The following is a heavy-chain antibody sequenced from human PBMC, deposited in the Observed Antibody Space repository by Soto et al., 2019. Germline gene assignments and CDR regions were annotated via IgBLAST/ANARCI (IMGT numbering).Heavy chain of an antibody. CDR1: GFTFSSYW. J-gene: IGHJ4*01. Sequence: EVQLVESGGGLVQPGGSLRLSCAASGFTFSSYWMHCVRQAPGKGLVWVSRIKSDGSNINYADSVKGRFTISRDNAKNTLYLQMNSLSAEDKYIYFGAGGGSTGSGRFIQGDDWGQGTLVSVSS. V-gene: IGHV3-74*01. CDR3: AGGGSTGSGRFIQGDD. D-gene: IGHD3-10*01. CDR2: IKSDGSNI.